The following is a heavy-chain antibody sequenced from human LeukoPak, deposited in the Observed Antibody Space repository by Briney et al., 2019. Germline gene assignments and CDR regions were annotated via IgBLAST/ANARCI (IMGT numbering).Heavy chain of an antibody. V-gene: IGHV3-30-3*01. CDR2: ISYDGSNK. J-gene: IGHJ4*02. CDR1: GFTFSSYA. Sequence: GRSLRLSCAASGFTFSSYAMHWVRQAPGKGLEWVAVISYDGSNKYYADSVKGRFTISRDNSKNTLYLQMNSLRAEDTAVYYCARSGPSSSWYAALDYWGQGTLVTVSS. CDR3: ARSGPSSSWYAALDY. D-gene: IGHD6-13*01.